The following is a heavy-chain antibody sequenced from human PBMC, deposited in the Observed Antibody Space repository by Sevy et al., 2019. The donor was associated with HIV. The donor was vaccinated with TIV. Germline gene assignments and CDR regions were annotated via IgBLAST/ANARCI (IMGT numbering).Heavy chain of an antibody. J-gene: IGHJ4*02. V-gene: IGHV3-53*01. CDR3: VRSLAGPLNQ. Sequence: GGSLRLSCAVSGFDVNTGFMSWVRQAPGKGLEWVSVIYKSGNTYYVDSVMGRFTMSRDSGRNTLYLQMTHLRVEDTAMYYCVRSLAGPLNQWGQGTRVTVSP. CDR1: GFDVNTGF. CDR2: IYKSGNT.